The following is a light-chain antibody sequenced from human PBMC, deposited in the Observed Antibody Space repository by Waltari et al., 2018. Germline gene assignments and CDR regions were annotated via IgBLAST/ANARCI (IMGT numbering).Light chain of an antibody. V-gene: IGLV2-23*02. CDR1: SSDVGNYNL. J-gene: IGLJ2*01. Sequence: QAALTQPASASGSPGPSITIPCTGTSSDVGNYNLVSWYQHQPGKVPKLMIYEVTKRPSGISHRFSGSKSGNTASLTISGLQAEDEGDYYCCSYAGSRIVVFGGGTKMTVL. CDR2: EVT. CDR3: CSYAGSRIVV.